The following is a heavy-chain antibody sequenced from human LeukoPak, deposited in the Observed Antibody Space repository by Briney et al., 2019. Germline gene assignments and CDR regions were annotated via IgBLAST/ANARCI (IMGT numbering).Heavy chain of an antibody. J-gene: IGHJ4*02. D-gene: IGHD2-2*02. Sequence: GGSLRLSCTASGFTFGDYAMSWFRQAPGKGLEWVGFIRSKAYGGTTEYAASMKGRFTISRDDSKSIAYLQMNSLKTEDTAVYYCTRDWPDIVVVPAAILDYWGQGTLVTVSS. CDR3: TRDWPDIVVVPAAILDY. V-gene: IGHV3-49*03. CDR1: GFTFGDYA. CDR2: IRSKAYGGTT.